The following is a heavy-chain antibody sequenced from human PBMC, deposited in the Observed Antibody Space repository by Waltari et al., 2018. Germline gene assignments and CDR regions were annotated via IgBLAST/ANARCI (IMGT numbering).Heavy chain of an antibody. CDR2: INPNSGDP. J-gene: IGHJ5*02. CDR3: ARCRVRGWFDP. Sequence: QVQLQQWGAGLLKPSETLSLTCAVYGGSFHGYHWSWVRQAPGKGLEWVGEINPNSGDPNFTPSLKGRVSMSVDTSNLQFYMKLSSVTAADTAVYYCARCRVRGWFDPWGQGTLVTVSS. CDR1: GGSFHGYH. D-gene: IGHD3-16*01. V-gene: IGHV4-34*01.